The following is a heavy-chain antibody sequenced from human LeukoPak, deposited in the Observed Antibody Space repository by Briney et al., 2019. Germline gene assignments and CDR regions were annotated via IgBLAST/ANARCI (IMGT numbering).Heavy chain of an antibody. J-gene: IGHJ4*02. V-gene: IGHV3-7*01. CDR3: AKKNYCDG. CDR1: GFTLSSFW. Sequence: GGSLRLSCAVSGFTLSSFWMTWVRQAPGKGLEWVASIKYNGSEKKYVDSVEGRFTISRDNAKNSLYLQMNSLRAEDTAVYYCAKKNYCDGWGQGTLVTVSS. CDR2: IKYNGSEK.